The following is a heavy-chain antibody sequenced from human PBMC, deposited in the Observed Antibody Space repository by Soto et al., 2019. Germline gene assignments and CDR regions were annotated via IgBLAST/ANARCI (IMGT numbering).Heavy chain of an antibody. CDR1: GGSISTYY. CDR2: IYYTGNT. CDR3: GSPQSFDFHNWSDP. J-gene: IGHJ5*02. V-gene: IGHV4-59*13. Sequence: SETLSLTCTVTGGSISTYYWSWIRQPPGKGLEWIGHIYYTGNTNYNPSLKSRVTISVDTSTNRFSLRLRSVSAADTAVYYCGSPQSFDFHNWSDPWGQGTLVTVSS.